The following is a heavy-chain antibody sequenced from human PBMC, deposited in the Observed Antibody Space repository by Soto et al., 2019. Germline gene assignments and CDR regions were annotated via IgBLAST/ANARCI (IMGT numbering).Heavy chain of an antibody. CDR1: GFSFVGYA. V-gene: IGHV3-23*01. J-gene: IGHJ4*02. D-gene: IGHD3-9*01. CDR2: ISGGGGST. CDR3: AKTESFNGYYNAFDY. Sequence: EVQLSQSGGGLVQPGGSLRLSCAASGFSFVGYAVTWVRQAPGQGLEWVSAISGGGGSTYYVDSVKGRFTISRDNSKHTVHLQMSRLRAEDTAVYYCAKTESFNGYYNAFDYWGRGTQVTVSS.